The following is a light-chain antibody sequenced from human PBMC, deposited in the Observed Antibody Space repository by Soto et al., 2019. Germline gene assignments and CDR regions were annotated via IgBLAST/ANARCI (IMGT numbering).Light chain of an antibody. CDR2: DVS. Sequence: QSVLTQPRSVSGSPGQSVTISCNGTSSDVGAYNYVSWYQHHPGKAPKVMIYDVSERPSGVPDRFSGSKSDNKASLTISGLQAEDEADYYCCSYAGSYSWVFGGGTKLTVL. CDR3: CSYAGSYSWV. V-gene: IGLV2-11*01. J-gene: IGLJ3*02. CDR1: SSDVGAYNY.